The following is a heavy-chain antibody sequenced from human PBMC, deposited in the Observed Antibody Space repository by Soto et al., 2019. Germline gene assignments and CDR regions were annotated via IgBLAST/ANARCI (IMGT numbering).Heavy chain of an antibody. Sequence: VQLVQSGAEVKKPGSSVKVSCRASGATFRSYAFTWVRQAPGQGLEWMGGISPIFGSTIYARQFQGRVTITADDSASTAYMELNSLSSEDTAVDYCAGDYGFYDWYGMDVWGQGTTVTVSS. CDR1: GATFRSYA. CDR2: ISPIFGST. J-gene: IGHJ6*02. V-gene: IGHV1-69*01. CDR3: AGDYGFYDWYGMDV. D-gene: IGHD4-17*01.